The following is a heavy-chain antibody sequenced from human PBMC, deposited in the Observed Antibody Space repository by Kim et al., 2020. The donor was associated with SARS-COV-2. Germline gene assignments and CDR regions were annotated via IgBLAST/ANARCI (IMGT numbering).Heavy chain of an antibody. V-gene: IGHV4-31*02. CDR3: ARVTRGDYGVNWFDP. Sequence: PSLKRRVTRAVDTSKNQFSLKLSSVTAADTAVYYCARVTRGDYGVNWFDPWGQGTLVTVSS. J-gene: IGHJ5*02. D-gene: IGHD4-17*01.